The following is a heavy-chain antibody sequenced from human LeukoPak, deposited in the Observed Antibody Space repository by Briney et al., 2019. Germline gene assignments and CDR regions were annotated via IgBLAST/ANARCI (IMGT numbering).Heavy chain of an antibody. J-gene: IGHJ4*02. CDR2: IIPFLGTT. V-gene: IGHV1-69*13. Sequence: ASVKVSCKASGYTFTSYGISWVRQAPGQGLEWMGGIIPFLGTTNYAQKFQGRVTITADEPTRTAYMELTYLRSDDTAVYYCTIIPNVILFTHYFEYWGQGTLVTVSS. D-gene: IGHD2-21*01. CDR3: TIIPNVILFTHYFEY. CDR1: GYTFTSYG.